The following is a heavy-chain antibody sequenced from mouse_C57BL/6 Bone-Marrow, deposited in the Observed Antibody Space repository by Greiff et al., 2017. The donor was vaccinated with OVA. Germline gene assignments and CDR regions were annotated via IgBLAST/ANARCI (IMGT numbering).Heavy chain of an antibody. V-gene: IGHV1-55*01. CDR2: IYPGSGST. D-gene: IGHD5-5*01. CDR3: ARGGDYLYAMDY. Sequence: QVQLQQPGAELVKPGASVKMSCKASGYTFTSYWITWVKQRPGQGLEWIGDIYPGSGSTNYNEKFKSKATLTVDTSSSTAYMQLSSLTSEDAAVYYCARGGDYLYAMDYWGQGTSVTVSS. J-gene: IGHJ4*01. CDR1: GYTFTSYW.